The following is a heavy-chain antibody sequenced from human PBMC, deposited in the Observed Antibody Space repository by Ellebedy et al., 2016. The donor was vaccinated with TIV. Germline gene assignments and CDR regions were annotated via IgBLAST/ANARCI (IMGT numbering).Heavy chain of an antibody. J-gene: IGHJ4*02. D-gene: IGHD6-19*01. V-gene: IGHV4-34*01. Sequence: MPSETLSLTCAVYGGSFRGYYGGWISQPPGKGLEWIGEINHRGSTNYNPSLKSRVTISVDTSKNQFSLKLTSVTAADTAVYYCARGSSGWMIFDYWGQGTLVTVSS. CDR1: GGSFRGYY. CDR2: INHRGST. CDR3: ARGSSGWMIFDY.